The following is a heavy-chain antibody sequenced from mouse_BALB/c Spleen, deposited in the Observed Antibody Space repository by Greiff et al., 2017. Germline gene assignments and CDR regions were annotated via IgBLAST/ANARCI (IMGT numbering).Heavy chain of an antibody. J-gene: IGHJ4*01. CDR2: ISYSGST. V-gene: IGHV3-2*02. D-gene: IGHD1-2*01. Sequence: VQLKQSGPGLVKPSQSLSLTCTVTGYSITSDYAWNWIRQFPGNKLEWMGYISYSGSTSYNPSLKSRISITRDTSKNQFFLQLNSVTTEDTATYYCARRVRLQAMDYWGQGTSVTVSS. CDR1: GYSITSDYA. CDR3: ARRVRLQAMDY.